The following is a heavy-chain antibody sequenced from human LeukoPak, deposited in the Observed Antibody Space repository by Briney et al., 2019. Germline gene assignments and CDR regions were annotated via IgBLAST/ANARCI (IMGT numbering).Heavy chain of an antibody. CDR1: GYTFTGYY. V-gene: IGHV1-2*04. Sequence: ASVKVSCKASGYTFTGYYMHWVRQAPGQGLEWMGWINPNSGGTNYAQKFQGWVTMTRDTSISTAYMELSRLRSDDTAVYYCARATPVLTGYHLEYGLDPWGQGTLVTVSS. CDR2: INPNSGGT. J-gene: IGHJ5*02. D-gene: IGHD3-9*01. CDR3: ARATPVLTGYHLEYGLDP.